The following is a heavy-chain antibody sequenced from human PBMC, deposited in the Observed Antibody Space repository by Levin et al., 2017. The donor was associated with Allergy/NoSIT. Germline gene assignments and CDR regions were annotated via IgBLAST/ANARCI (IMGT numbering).Heavy chain of an antibody. D-gene: IGHD1-26*01. CDR2: IYYSGST. V-gene: IGHV4-61*01. CDR3: ARDRGRGSYYFDS. Sequence: ASETLSLTCTFSGGSVSSGSYYWSWIRQPPGKGLEWIGYIYYSGSTNYNPSLKSRVTISVDTSKNQFSLKLSSVTAADTAVYYCARDRGRGSYYFDSWGQGTLVTVSS. J-gene: IGHJ4*02. CDR1: GGSVSSGSYY.